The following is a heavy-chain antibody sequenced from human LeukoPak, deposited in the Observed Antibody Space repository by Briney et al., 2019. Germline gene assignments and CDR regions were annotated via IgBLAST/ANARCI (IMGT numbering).Heavy chain of an antibody. D-gene: IGHD6-13*01. V-gene: IGHV4-34*01. CDR3: ARSYSTSWYY. J-gene: IGHJ4*02. CDR1: GGSISSYY. CDR2: INHGGST. Sequence: PSETLSLTCTVSGGSISSYYWSWIRQPPGKGLEWIGEINHGGSTNYNPSLKSRVTISVDTSKSQFSLKLTSVTAADTAVYYCARSYSTSWYYWGQGTLVTVSS.